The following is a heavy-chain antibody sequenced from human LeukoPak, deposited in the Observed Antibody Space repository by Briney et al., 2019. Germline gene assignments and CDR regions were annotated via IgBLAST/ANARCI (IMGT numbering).Heavy chain of an antibody. CDR1: GFTFSTYA. Sequence: GGSLRLSCAASGFTFSTYAMTWVRQAPGKGLEWVSGISGSGGSTYYADSAKGRFTISRDNSKNTLYLQMDSLRAEDTAVYYCAKGRSDYDFWSGPPALFDYWGQGTLVTVSS. CDR3: AKGRSDYDFWSGPPALFDY. V-gene: IGHV3-23*01. J-gene: IGHJ4*02. CDR2: ISGSGGST. D-gene: IGHD3-3*01.